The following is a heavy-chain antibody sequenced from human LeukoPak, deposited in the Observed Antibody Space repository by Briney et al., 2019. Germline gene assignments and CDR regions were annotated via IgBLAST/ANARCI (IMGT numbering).Heavy chain of an antibody. J-gene: IGHJ4*02. CDR3: AKAPPQTYYYDSSGFSGIDY. V-gene: IGHV3-23*01. Sequence: GGSLRLSCAASGFTFSSYAMSWVRQAPGKGLEWVSAISGSGGSTYYADSVKGRFTISRDNSKNTLYLQMNSLRAEDTAVYYCAKAPPQTYYYDSSGFSGIDYWGQGTLVTVSS. D-gene: IGHD3-22*01. CDR1: GFTFSSYA. CDR2: ISGSGGST.